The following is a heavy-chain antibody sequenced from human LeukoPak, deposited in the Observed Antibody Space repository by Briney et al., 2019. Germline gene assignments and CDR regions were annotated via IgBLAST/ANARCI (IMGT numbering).Heavy chain of an antibody. Sequence: GGSLRLSCAASGFTFSDCYMNWIRQAPGKGLEWVSYVSCGSTYTNYAGSVKGRFTVSRDNPKNSLSLQMSSLRAEDTAVYYCARSPYESGTPPTRLEDWGQGTLVTVSS. CDR2: VSCGSTYT. V-gene: IGHV3-11*03. D-gene: IGHD3-10*01. CDR1: GFTFSDCY. J-gene: IGHJ4*02. CDR3: ARSPYESGTPPTRLED.